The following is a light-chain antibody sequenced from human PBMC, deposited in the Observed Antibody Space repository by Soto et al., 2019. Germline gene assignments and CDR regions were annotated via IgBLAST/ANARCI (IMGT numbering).Light chain of an antibody. Sequence: QSVLTXPPXXXXXXGQKVTISCFGXXXNIGNNYVSCFQQLPGTAHKLLIYDNHKRPSGIPDRFSASKSGTSATLAITGLQTGDEADYHCGTWDSNLRIVVFGGGTKLTVL. CDR2: DNH. CDR3: GTWDSNLRIVV. V-gene: IGLV1-51*01. CDR1: XXNIGNNY. J-gene: IGLJ2*01.